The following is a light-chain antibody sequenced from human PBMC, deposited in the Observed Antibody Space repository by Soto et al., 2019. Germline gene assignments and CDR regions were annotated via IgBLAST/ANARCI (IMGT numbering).Light chain of an antibody. CDR3: QQYGSSIT. J-gene: IGKJ5*01. Sequence: EIVMTQSPGTLSVSPGERATLSCRASQSISGNLVWYQQKPGQAPRLLTYGASSRATGIPDRFSGGGSGTDFTLTVTRLEPEDFAVYYCQQYGSSITFGQGTRLEIK. CDR2: GAS. V-gene: IGKV3-20*01. CDR1: QSISGN.